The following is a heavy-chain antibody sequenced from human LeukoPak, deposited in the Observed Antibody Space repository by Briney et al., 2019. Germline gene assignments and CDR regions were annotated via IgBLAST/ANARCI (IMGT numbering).Heavy chain of an antibody. CDR2: ISAYNGNT. V-gene: IGHV1-18*01. CDR3: ARVEWEPQYNWFDP. Sequence: ASVKVSCKASGYTFTSYGISWARQAPGQGLEWMGWISAYNGNTNYAQKLQGRVTMTTDTSTSTAYMELRSLRSDDTAVYYCARVEWEPQYNWFDPWGQGTLVTVSS. D-gene: IGHD1-26*01. J-gene: IGHJ5*02. CDR1: GYTFTSYG.